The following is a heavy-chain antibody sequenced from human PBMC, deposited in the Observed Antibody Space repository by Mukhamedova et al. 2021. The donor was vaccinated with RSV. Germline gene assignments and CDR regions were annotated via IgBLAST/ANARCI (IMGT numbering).Heavy chain of an antibody. V-gene: IGHV4-31*02. CDR3: AREAGPFFGGDCHLDH. J-gene: IGHJ4*02. CDR2: GGT. D-gene: IGHD2-21*02. Sequence: GGTHYDPSLRSRVSISMDTSNNQVSLSLTSVTVADTAIYYCAREAGPFFGGDCHLDHWGQGTLVTGSS.